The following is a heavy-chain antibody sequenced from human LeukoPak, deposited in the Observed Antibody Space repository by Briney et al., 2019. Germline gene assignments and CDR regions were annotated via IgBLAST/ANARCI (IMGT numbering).Heavy chain of an antibody. CDR2: IRNSDGMT. D-gene: IGHD1-1*01. J-gene: IGHJ4*02. CDR3: AKGLERESRLDS. Sequence: PGGSLRLSCAASGFTFDDYGMSWVRQAPGQGLEWVSGIRNSDGMTYYADSVRGRFTISTDNSKNTLYLQMNSLRAEDTALYYCAKGLERESRLDSWGQGTLVTVSS. CDR1: GFTFDDYG. V-gene: IGHV3-23*01.